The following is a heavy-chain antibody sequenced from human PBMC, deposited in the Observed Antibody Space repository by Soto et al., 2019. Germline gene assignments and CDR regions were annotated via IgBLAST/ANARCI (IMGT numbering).Heavy chain of an antibody. CDR2: IKQDGSEK. CDR3: ARDDNRRTRSFDY. Sequence: GGSLRLSCAASGFTFSSYWMSWVRQAPGKGLEWVANIKQDGSEKYYVDSVKGRFTISRDNAKNSLYLQMNSLRAEDTAVYYCARDDNRRTRSFDYWGQGTLVTVSS. CDR1: GFTFSSYW. V-gene: IGHV3-7*01. D-gene: IGHD1-20*01. J-gene: IGHJ4*02.